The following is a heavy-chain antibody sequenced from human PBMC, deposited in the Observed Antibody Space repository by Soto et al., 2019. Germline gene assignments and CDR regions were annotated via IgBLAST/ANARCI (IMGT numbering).Heavy chain of an antibody. CDR3: ARGGSYYGH. J-gene: IGHJ4*02. D-gene: IGHD1-26*01. Sequence: ASLKVSCKASGNTHTIYFIHWLRQAPGQGLEWMGWINSVSGGANYAPRFQGRVSMTRDTSSATAFMDLSGLRTDDTAVYYCARGGSYYGHWGQGTLVTVSS. CDR1: GNTHTIYF. V-gene: IGHV1-2*02. CDR2: INSVSGGA.